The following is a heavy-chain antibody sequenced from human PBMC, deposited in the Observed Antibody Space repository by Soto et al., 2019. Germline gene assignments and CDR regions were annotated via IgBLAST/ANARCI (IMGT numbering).Heavy chain of an antibody. CDR2: IYYSWST. CDR1: GGSISSYY. D-gene: IGHD3-10*01. CDR3: ARENAFYGSGSLYYYYGIDV. Sequence: SETLSLTCTVSGGSISSYYWSWIRQPPGKGLEWIGYIYYSWSTNYNPSLKSRVTISVDTSKNQFSLKLSSVTAADTAVYYCARENAFYGSGSLYYYYGIDVWGQGTTVTVSS. V-gene: IGHV4-59*01. J-gene: IGHJ6*02.